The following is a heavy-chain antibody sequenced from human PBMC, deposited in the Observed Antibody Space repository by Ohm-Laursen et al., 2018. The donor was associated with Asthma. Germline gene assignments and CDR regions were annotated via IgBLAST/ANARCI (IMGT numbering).Heavy chain of an antibody. Sequence: SLRLSCTASGFIFSSSAMHWVRQAPGKGLEWVAVISYDGSNKYYADSVKGRFTISRDNSKNTLYLQMSSLRAEDTAVYYCARERIVVVPADYYYGMDVWGQGTTVTVSS. CDR2: ISYDGSNK. CDR3: ARERIVVVPADYYYGMDV. V-gene: IGHV3-30-3*01. CDR1: GFIFSSSA. D-gene: IGHD2-2*01. J-gene: IGHJ6*02.